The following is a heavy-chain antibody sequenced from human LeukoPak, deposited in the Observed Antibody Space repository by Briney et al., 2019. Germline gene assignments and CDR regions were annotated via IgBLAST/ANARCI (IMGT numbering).Heavy chain of an antibody. CDR3: ARVPPSAQQLFSSDY. CDR2: NSANNGET. D-gene: IGHD6-13*01. CDR1: GYTFTNYG. J-gene: IGHJ4*02. Sequence: GASVKVSCKASGYTFTNYGISWVRQAPGQGLEWMSWNSANNGETRYAQNFQGRVTMTTDTSTTTAYMELRSLRSDDTAVYYCARVPPSAQQLFSSDYWGQGTQVTVSS. V-gene: IGHV1-18*04.